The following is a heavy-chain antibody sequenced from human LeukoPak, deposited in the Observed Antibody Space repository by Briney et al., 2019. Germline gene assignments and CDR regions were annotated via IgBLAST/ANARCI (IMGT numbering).Heavy chain of an antibody. Sequence: RTGGSLRLSCAASGFTFSNYDMHWVRQAPGKGLEWVAVISYDGSNKYFADSVKGRFTISRDNSKNTLYLQMNSLRAEDTAVYYCATPYSYGYYFDYWGQGTLVTASS. J-gene: IGHJ4*02. CDR3: ATPYSYGYYFDY. CDR1: GFTFSNYD. CDR2: ISYDGSNK. V-gene: IGHV3-30*03. D-gene: IGHD5-18*01.